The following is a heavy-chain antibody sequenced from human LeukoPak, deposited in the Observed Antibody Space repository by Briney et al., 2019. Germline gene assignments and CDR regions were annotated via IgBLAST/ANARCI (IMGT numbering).Heavy chain of an antibody. CDR1: SYNFNDFG. D-gene: IGHD1-14*01. Sequence: ASVMVSCKASSYNFNDFGVTWVRQAPGQGLEWMGWISALTGDTNYAQKFQGRLTMTTDTSTDTAYMEMRSLRSDDTAVYYCAREATGRAFDPWGQGTLVIVSS. CDR2: ISALTGDT. V-gene: IGHV1-18*01. CDR3: AREATGRAFDP. J-gene: IGHJ5*02.